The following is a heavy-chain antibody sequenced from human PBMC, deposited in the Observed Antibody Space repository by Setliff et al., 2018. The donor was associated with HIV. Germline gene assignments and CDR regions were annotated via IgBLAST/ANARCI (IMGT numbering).Heavy chain of an antibody. D-gene: IGHD6-25*01. CDR2: IWFDGSNE. J-gene: IGHJ4*02. CDR3: TRDIRFTDSGGYRGFDY. V-gene: IGHV3-33*01. CDR1: GFTFSRYA. Sequence: PGESLKISCAASGFTFSRYAMNWVRQAPGKGLEWVAFIWFDGSNEYYADSVKGRFTISRDNSKNTLYLQMNSLRAEYTAVYYCTRDIRFTDSGGYRGFDYWGQGILVTVSS.